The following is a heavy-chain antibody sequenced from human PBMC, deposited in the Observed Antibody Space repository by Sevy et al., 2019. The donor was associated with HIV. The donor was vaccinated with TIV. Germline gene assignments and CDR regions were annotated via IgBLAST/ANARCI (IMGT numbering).Heavy chain of an antibody. J-gene: IGHJ4*02. D-gene: IGHD5-12*01. CDR2: ISNDGGNQ. CDR1: GFTFRSYG. Sequence: GSLRLSCAASGFTFRSYGMHWVRQAPGKGLEWVAVISNDGGNQYYADSVKGRFTISRDNSKNTVYLQMNSLRAEDAAVYYCAKDVSDGYNYFLDFWGQGALVTVSS. CDR3: AKDVSDGYNYFLDF. V-gene: IGHV3-30*18.